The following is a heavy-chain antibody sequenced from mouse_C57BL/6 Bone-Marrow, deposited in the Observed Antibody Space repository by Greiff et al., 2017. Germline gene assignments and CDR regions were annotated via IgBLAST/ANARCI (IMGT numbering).Heavy chain of an antibody. Sequence: QVQLQQPGAELVKPGASVTLSCKASGYTFTSYWMHWVKQRPGQGLEWIGMIHPNSGSTNYNEKFKSKATLTVDNSSSTAYMQLSSLTSEDSAVYYCARGSHYYGSSHYFDYWGQGTTLTVSS. CDR2: IHPNSGST. D-gene: IGHD1-1*01. CDR1: GYTFTSYW. CDR3: ARGSHYYGSSHYFDY. J-gene: IGHJ2*01. V-gene: IGHV1-64*01.